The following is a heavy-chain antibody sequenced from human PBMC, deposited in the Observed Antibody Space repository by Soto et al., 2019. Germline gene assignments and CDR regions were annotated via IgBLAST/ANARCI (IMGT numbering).Heavy chain of an antibody. CDR3: ARTGDGHHDFLDY. J-gene: IGHJ4*02. Sequence: VQLVESGGGVVQPGTSLRLSCAASGFTFSSYWMNWVRQAPGKGLEWVANINQDGNEDNLLDSVKGRFTISRDNAKNSLFLQMNSLRVDDTAVYYCARTGDGHHDFLDYWGQGALVSVSS. D-gene: IGHD1-1*01. V-gene: IGHV3-7*01. CDR2: INQDGNED. CDR1: GFTFSSYW.